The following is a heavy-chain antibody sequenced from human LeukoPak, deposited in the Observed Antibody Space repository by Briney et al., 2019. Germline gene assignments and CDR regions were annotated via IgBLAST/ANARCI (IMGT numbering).Heavy chain of an antibody. CDR2: IKLDGSEK. CDR3: ASQWELLNWFDP. CDR1: GFTFSSYW. D-gene: IGHD1-26*01. Sequence: GGSLRLSCVASGFTFSSYWMSWVRQAPGKGLEWVANIKLDGSEKYYVDSVKGRFTISRDNSKNTLYLQMNSLRAEDTAVYYCASQWELLNWFDPWGQGTLATVSS. J-gene: IGHJ5*02. V-gene: IGHV3-7*03.